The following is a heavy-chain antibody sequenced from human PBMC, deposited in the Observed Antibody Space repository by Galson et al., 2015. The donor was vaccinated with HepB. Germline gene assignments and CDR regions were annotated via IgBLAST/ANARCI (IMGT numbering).Heavy chain of an antibody. CDR2: INHSGST. V-gene: IGHV4-34*01. CDR1: GGSFSGYY. J-gene: IGHJ1*01. CDR3: ARGPFVIAVAGKAYFQH. D-gene: IGHD6-19*01. Sequence: ETLSLTCAVYGGSFSGYYWSWIRQPPGKGLEWIGEINHSGSTNYNPSLKSRVTISVDTSKNQFSLKLSSVTAADTAVYYWARGPFVIAVAGKAYFQHWGQGTLVTVSS.